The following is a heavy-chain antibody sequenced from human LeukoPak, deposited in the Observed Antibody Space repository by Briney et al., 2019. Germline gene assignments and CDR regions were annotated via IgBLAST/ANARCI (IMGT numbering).Heavy chain of an antibody. J-gene: IGHJ4*02. D-gene: IGHD3-10*01. Sequence: PSETLSLTCTVSGGSVSSSEHYWSWIRQTPGKGLEWIGYIYYSGSTYYNPSLKSRVTISVDTSKNQFSLKLSSVTAADTAVYYCAMSSGSYYITQWGQGTLVTVSS. V-gene: IGHV4-30-4*01. CDR2: IYYSGST. CDR1: GGSVSSSEHY. CDR3: AMSSGSYYITQ.